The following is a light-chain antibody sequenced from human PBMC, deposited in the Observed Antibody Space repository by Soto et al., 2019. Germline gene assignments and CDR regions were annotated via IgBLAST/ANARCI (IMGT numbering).Light chain of an antibody. Sequence: EILLTQSPGTLSLSPGERATVSCRASQIVRNNFVAWYQHKAGQPPRLLIYGASNRALGIPDRFSGSGSGTDFTLTISRMEPDDFAVYFCHQYGTSKTFGQGTKVE. V-gene: IGKV3-20*01. J-gene: IGKJ1*01. CDR2: GAS. CDR1: QIVRNNF. CDR3: HQYGTSKT.